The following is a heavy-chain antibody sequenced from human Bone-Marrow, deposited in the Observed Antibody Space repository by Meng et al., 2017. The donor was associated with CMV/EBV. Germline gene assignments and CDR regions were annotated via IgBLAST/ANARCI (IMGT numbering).Heavy chain of an antibody. CDR2: ISSSSDYI. V-gene: IGHV3-21*01. Sequence: GESLKISCAASGFTFSSYAMSWVRQAPGKGLEWVSSISSSSDYIYYADSVKGRFTISRDDAKISLYLQMNSLRAEDTAVYYCARDNGGPNSYYYYVMDVWGEGTTVTVSS. CDR1: GFTFSSYA. CDR3: ARDNGGPNSYYYYVMDV. J-gene: IGHJ6*04. D-gene: IGHD2-8*01.